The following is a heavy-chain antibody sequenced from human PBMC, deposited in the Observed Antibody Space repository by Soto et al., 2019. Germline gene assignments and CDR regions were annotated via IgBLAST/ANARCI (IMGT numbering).Heavy chain of an antibody. CDR1: GGFISSYY. Sequence: QVQLQESGPGLVKPSETLSLTCTVSGGFISSYYWSWIRQPPGKGLEWIGYIYYSGSTNNNPSLKSRVTISVDTXXXXXXXXXXXXXXXXXXXXXXXXXXXXXXXXXXXXXTAWFDPWGQGTLVTVSS. V-gene: IGHV4-59*01. J-gene: IGHJ5*02. CDR2: IYYSGST. CDR3: XXXXXXXXXXXXXXXTAWFDP.